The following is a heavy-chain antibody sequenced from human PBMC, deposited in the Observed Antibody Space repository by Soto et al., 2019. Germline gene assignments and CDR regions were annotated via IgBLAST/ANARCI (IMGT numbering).Heavy chain of an antibody. J-gene: IGHJ6*02. Sequence: SVKVSCKASGGTFSSYAISWVRQAPGQGLEWMGGIIPIFGTANYAQKFQGRVTITADESTSTAYMELSSLRSEDTAVYYCAIGAFRIPSGSYPYYYYYGMDVWGQGTTVTVSS. CDR1: GGTFSSYA. CDR3: AIGAFRIPSGSYPYYYYYGMDV. V-gene: IGHV1-69*13. D-gene: IGHD1-26*01. CDR2: IIPIFGTA.